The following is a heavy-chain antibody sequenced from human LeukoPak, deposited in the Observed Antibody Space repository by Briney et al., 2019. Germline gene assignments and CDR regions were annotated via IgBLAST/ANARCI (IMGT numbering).Heavy chain of an antibody. CDR3: AKGVLVNYFDF. Sequence: RPGGSLRLSCAASGFTFDDYAMHWVRQAPGKGLEWVSGISWNSGSIGYADSVKGRFTISRDNSKNTLYVQMNSLKTEDTAVYYCAKGVLVNYFDFWGQGTLVTVSS. J-gene: IGHJ4*02. CDR2: ISWNSGSI. D-gene: IGHD3-16*01. CDR1: GFTFDDYA. V-gene: IGHV3-9*01.